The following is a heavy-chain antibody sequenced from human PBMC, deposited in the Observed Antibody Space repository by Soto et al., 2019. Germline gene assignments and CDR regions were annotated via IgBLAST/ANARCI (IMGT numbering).Heavy chain of an antibody. D-gene: IGHD3-3*01. CDR2: IRSRGDTT. Sequence: EVQLAESGGGLVKPGGSLRLSCVVSGFTFSIYYMNWVRQAPGKGLEWVSYIRSRGDTTHYADSVKGRFTVSRDNAKNSLYLQMSSLRAEDTAVYYCARRGGYYGHFDYWGQGALVTVSS. V-gene: IGHV3-48*03. CDR3: ARRGGYYGHFDY. J-gene: IGHJ4*02. CDR1: GFTFSIYY.